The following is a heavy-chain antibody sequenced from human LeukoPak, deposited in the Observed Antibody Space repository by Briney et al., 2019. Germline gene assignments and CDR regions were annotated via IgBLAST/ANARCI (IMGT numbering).Heavy chain of an antibody. D-gene: IGHD1-26*01. CDR3: ARDVGAKDY. CDR2: IKQDGSEK. CDR1: GFTFSNYW. J-gene: IGHJ4*02. Sequence: GGSLRLSCAASGFTFSNYWMSWVRQAPGKGLEWVANIKQDGSEKYYVDSVKGRFTISRDNAKNSPYLQMNSLRAEDTAVYYCARDVGAKDYWGQGTLVTVSS. V-gene: IGHV3-7*03.